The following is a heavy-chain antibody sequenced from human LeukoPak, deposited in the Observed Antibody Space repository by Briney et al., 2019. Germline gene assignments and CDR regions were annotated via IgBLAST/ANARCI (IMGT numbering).Heavy chain of an antibody. V-gene: IGHV4-34*01. D-gene: IGHD5-18*01. CDR2: INHSGST. CDR1: GGSFSGYY. CDR3: ARARDTARGVVD. J-gene: IGHJ4*02. Sequence: SETLSLTCAVYGGSFSGYYWSWIRQPPGKGLEWIGEINHSGSTNYSPSLKSRVTISVDTSKNQFSLRLSSVTAADTAVYYCARARDTARGVVDWGQGTLVTVSS.